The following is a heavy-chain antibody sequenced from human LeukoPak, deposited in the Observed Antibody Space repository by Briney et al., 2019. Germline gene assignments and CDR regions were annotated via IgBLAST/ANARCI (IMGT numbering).Heavy chain of an antibody. CDR2: INAGNGNT. CDR3: AREVRAVAGTLDY. D-gene: IGHD6-19*01. Sequence: ASVKVSCKASGYTFTSYAMHWVRQAPGQRLEWMGWINAGNGNTKYSQKFQGRVTITRDTSASTAYMELSSLRSEDTAVYYCAREVRAVAGTLDYWGQGTLVTVSS. CDR1: GYTFTSYA. V-gene: IGHV1-3*01. J-gene: IGHJ4*02.